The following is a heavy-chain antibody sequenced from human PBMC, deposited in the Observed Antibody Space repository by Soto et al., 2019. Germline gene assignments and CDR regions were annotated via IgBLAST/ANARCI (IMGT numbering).Heavy chain of an antibody. D-gene: IGHD3-9*01. V-gene: IGHV5-51*01. CDR2: IYPGDSDT. J-gene: IGHJ3*02. CDR3: ARHGAIRYFDWLPKAPADAFDI. Sequence: PGESQKVSCQGSGYSFTSYGIGWVRQMPGKGLEWMGIIYPGDSDTRYSPSFQGQVTISADKSISTAYLQWSSLKASDTAMYYCARHGAIRYFDWLPKAPADAFDIWGQGTMVTVSS. CDR1: GYSFTSYG.